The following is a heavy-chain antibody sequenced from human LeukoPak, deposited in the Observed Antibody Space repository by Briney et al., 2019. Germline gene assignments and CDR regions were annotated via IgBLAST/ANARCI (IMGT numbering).Heavy chain of an antibody. CDR3: ARNDYRDSHLDY. J-gene: IGHJ4*02. D-gene: IGHD4-17*01. CDR2: IWYDGSNE. V-gene: IGHV3-33*01. Sequence: GGSLRLSCAASGFTFSGHGMHWVRQAPGKGLEWVAVIWYDGSNENYADSVKGRFTISRDNSKNMLYLQANSLRAEDTAVYYCARNDYRDSHLDYWGQGTLVTVSS. CDR1: GFTFSGHG.